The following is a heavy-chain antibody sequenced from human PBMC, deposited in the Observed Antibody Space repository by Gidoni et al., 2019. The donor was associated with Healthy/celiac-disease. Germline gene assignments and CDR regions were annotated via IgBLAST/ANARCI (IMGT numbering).Heavy chain of an antibody. CDR3: AKIYDFWTYFDY. D-gene: IGHD3-3*01. CDR1: GFTFSSYW. V-gene: IGHV3-74*01. Sequence: EVQLVESGGGLVQPGGSLRLRCAPSGFTFSSYWMHWVRQAPGKGLVWVSRINSDGSSTSYADSVKGRFTISRDNAKNTLYLQMNSLRAEDTAVYYCAKIYDFWTYFDYWGQGTLVTVSS. J-gene: IGHJ4*02. CDR2: INSDGSST.